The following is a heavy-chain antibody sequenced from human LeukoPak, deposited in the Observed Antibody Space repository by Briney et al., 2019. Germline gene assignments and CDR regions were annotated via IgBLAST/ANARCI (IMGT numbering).Heavy chain of an antibody. D-gene: IGHD6-13*01. CDR3: ARGPGYSSSWYLSWFDR. J-gene: IGHJ5*02. CDR1: GYTFTSYD. V-gene: IGHV1-8*01. Sequence: GASVKVSCKASGYTFTSYDINWVRQATGQGIEWMGWMNPNSGNTGYAQKFQGRVTMTRNTSISTAYMELSSLRSEDTAVYYCARGPGYSSSWYLSWFDRWGQGTMVTVSS. CDR2: MNPNSGNT.